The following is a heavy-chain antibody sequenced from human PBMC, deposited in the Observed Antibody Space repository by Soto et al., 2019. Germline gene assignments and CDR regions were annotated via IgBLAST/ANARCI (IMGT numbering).Heavy chain of an antibody. CDR2: INPSGGST. CDR3: ASHSSSWSSGPYYFDY. V-gene: IGHV1-46*01. J-gene: IGHJ4*02. CDR1: GYTFTSYY. Sequence: ASVKVSCKASGYTFTSYYMHWVRQAPGQGLEWMGIINPSGGSTSYAQKFQGRVTMTRDTSTSTVYMELSSPRSEDTAVYYCASHSSSWSSGPYYFDYWGQGTLVTVSS. D-gene: IGHD6-13*01.